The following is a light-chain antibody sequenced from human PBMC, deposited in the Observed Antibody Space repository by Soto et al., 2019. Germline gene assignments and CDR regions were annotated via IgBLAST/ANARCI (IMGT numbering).Light chain of an antibody. Sequence: IVLAFSHGPLSVSPGEIATLSFRASQNIYSNVAWYQQRPGQAPRLLIYRASTRAPGIPARFSGSGSGTDFTLTISRLEPEDFAVYYCQQYGRSGKFGQGTKVEIK. CDR1: QNIYSN. CDR2: RAS. J-gene: IGKJ1*01. CDR3: QQYGRSGK. V-gene: IGKV3-20*01.